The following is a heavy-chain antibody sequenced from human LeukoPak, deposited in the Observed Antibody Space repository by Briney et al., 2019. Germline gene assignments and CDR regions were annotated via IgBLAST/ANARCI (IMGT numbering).Heavy chain of an antibody. V-gene: IGHV1-18*01. CDR2: INTYNGNT. J-gene: IGHJ4*02. CDR1: GYTFTGYS. D-gene: IGHD3-10*01. CDR3: ARDFKGYSGSGSPHFDY. Sequence: GASVKVSCKASGYTFTGYSISWVRQAPGQGLEWMGWINTYNGNTNYVQKLQGRVTMTTDTSTSTAYMELRSLRSDDTAVYYCARDFKGYSGSGSPHFDYWGQGTLVTVSS.